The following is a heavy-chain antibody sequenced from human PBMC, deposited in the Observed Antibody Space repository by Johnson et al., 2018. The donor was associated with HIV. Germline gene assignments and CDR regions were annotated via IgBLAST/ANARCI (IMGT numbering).Heavy chain of an antibody. D-gene: IGHD2-21*02. V-gene: IGHV3-9*01. Sequence: VQLVESGGGLVQPGRSLRLSCAASGFTFDDYAMHWVRQAPGKGLEWVSGIRWNSGSIGYADSVKGRFTISRDNAKNTLSLQMNMLRAEDTAVYYCARGQCGGDCPDEVGGAFDIWGQGTMVTVSS. CDR2: IRWNSGSI. J-gene: IGHJ3*02. CDR3: ARGQCGGDCPDEVGGAFDI. CDR1: GFTFDDYA.